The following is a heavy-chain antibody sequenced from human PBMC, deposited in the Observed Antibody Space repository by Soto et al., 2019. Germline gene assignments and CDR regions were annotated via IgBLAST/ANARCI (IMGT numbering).Heavy chain of an antibody. J-gene: IGHJ4*02. CDR1: GGTFGPYT. CDR3: TRDWEITVSTWSFGGF. D-gene: IGHD3-10*01. CDR2: IIPFHGVT. V-gene: IGHV1-69*08. Sequence: QVQLVQSGAEVKKPGSSVKVSCKASGGTFGPYTINWVRQAPGQGLEWMGRIIPFHGVTNYAQKFQARVTITADKSTSTAYMELSGPRFEDTAMYYCTRDWEITVSTWSFGGFWGRGTLVTVSS.